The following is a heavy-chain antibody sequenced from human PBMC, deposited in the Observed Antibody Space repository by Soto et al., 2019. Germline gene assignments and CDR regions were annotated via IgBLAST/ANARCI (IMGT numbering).Heavy chain of an antibody. Sequence: PGGSLRLSCAASGFTFSSYWMSWVRQAPGKGLEWVANIKQDGSEKYYVDSVKGRFTISRDNAKNSLYLQMNSLRAEDTAVYYCAIDIEYSSSIYYYYGMDVWGKGTTVTVSS. CDR1: GFTFSSYW. V-gene: IGHV3-7*01. CDR3: AIDIEYSSSIYYYYGMDV. J-gene: IGHJ6*04. CDR2: IKQDGSEK. D-gene: IGHD6-6*01.